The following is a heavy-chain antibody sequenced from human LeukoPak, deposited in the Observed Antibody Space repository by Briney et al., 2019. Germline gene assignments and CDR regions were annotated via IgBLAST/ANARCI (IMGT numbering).Heavy chain of an antibody. J-gene: IGHJ3*02. CDR2: MNPNSGNT. Sequence: ASVKVSCKASGYTFTTYDINWVRQATGQGLEWMGWMNPNSGNTVYAQKFEGRVTITRNTSIRTAYMELTSLRSEDTAVYYCARGGNIVVVVAATEGVNAFDIWGQGTMVTVSS. CDR1: GYTFTTYD. D-gene: IGHD2-15*01. V-gene: IGHV1-8*03. CDR3: ARGGNIVVVVAATEGVNAFDI.